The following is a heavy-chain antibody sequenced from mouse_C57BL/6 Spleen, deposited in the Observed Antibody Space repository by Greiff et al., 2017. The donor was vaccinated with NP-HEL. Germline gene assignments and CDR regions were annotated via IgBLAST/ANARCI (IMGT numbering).Heavy chain of an antibody. Sequence: QVQLQQPGAELVKPGASVKMSCKASGYTFTSYWITWVKQRPGQGLEWIGDIYPGSGSNYYNAKFQGKATLTVDTAASTAYMQLSSLTSEDSAIYYWARPIRTTTVSLYYYAMDYWGQGTSVTVSS. V-gene: IGHV1-55*01. CDR2: IYPGSGSN. CDR1: GYTFTSYW. CDR3: ARPIRTTTVSLYYYAMDY. J-gene: IGHJ4*01. D-gene: IGHD1-1*01.